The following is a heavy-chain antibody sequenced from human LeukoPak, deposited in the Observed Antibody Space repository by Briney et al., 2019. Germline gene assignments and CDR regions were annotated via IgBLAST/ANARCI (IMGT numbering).Heavy chain of an antibody. CDR1: GGSISSYY. Sequence: PSETLSLTCTASGGSISSYYWSWIRQPPGKGLEWIGYIYYSGSTNYNPSLKSRVTISVDTSKNQFSLKLSSVTAADTAVYYCARAHLAAAGPPYYYYYGMDVWGQGTTVTVSS. V-gene: IGHV4-59*01. D-gene: IGHD6-13*01. CDR3: ARAHLAAAGPPYYYYYGMDV. CDR2: IYYSGST. J-gene: IGHJ6*02.